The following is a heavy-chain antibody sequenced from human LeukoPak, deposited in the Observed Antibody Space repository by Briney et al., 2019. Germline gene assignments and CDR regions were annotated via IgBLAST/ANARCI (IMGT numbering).Heavy chain of an antibody. D-gene: IGHD6-19*01. CDR1: GYTFTSYD. CDR3: ARGLAGWLENWFDP. CDR2: MNPNSGNT. V-gene: IGHV1-8*01. Sequence: ASVKVSCKASGYTFTSYDINWVRQATGQGLEWMGWMNPNSGNTGYAQKFQGRVTMTRNTSISTAYMELSSLRSEDTAVYYCARGLAGWLENWFDPWGQGTLVTVSS. J-gene: IGHJ5*02.